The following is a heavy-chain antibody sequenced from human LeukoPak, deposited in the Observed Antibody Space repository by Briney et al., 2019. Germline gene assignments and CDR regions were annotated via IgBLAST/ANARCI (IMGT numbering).Heavy chain of an antibody. Sequence: ASVKVSCKASGYTFTGYYMHWVRQAPGQGLEWMGWINPNSGGTNYAQKFQGRVTMTRGTSISTAYMELSRLRSDDTAVYYCARDLIQLELYYFDYWGQGTLVTVSS. V-gene: IGHV1-2*02. CDR1: GYTFTGYY. J-gene: IGHJ4*02. D-gene: IGHD1-1*01. CDR2: INPNSGGT. CDR3: ARDLIQLELYYFDY.